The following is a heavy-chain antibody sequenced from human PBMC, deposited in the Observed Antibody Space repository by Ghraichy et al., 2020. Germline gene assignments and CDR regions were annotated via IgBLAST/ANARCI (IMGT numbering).Heavy chain of an antibody. CDR3: ARTLPGIAVAGYWYFDL. J-gene: IGHJ2*01. CDR1: GGSISSYY. D-gene: IGHD6-19*01. CDR2: INKSGRT. V-gene: IGHV4-59*01. Sequence: ESLNISCTVSGGSISSYYWSWIRQPQGKGRGWIGNINKSGRTNNNPSLKSRVTISVDTSKNKFSLKLSSVTAADTAVYYCARTLPGIAVAGYWYFDLWGRGTLVTVSS.